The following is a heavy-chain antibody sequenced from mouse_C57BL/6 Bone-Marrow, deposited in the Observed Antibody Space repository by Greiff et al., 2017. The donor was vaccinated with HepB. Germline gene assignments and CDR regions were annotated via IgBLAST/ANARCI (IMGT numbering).Heavy chain of an antibody. CDR1: GFTFSSYG. V-gene: IGHV5-6*01. CDR3: ARQEDITTVVADY. Sequence: EVKVVESGGDLVKPGGSLKLSCAASGFTFSSYGMSWVRQTPDKRLEWVATISSGGSYTYYPDSVKGRFTISRDNAKNTLYLQMSSLKSEDTAMYYGARQEDITTVVADYWGQGTTLTVSS. CDR2: ISSGGSYT. D-gene: IGHD1-1*01. J-gene: IGHJ2*01.